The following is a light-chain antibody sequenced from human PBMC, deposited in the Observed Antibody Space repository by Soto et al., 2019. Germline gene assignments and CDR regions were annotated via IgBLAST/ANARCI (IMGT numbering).Light chain of an antibody. CDR3: SSYTSSSTLV. J-gene: IGLJ1*01. V-gene: IGLV2-14*01. CDR1: SSDVGGYNY. Sequence: QSALTQPASVSGSPGQSITISCTGTSSDVGGYNYVSWYQQHPRKAPKLMIYEVSNRPSGVSNRFSGSKSGNRASLTISGLQAEDEADYYCSSYTSSSTLVFGTGTKGTVL. CDR2: EVS.